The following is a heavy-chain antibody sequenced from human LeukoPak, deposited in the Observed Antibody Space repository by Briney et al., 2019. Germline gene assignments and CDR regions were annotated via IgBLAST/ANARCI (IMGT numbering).Heavy chain of an antibody. J-gene: IGHJ4*02. Sequence: GGSLRLSCTASGFTFSSYSLNWVRQAPGKGLEWVSSVSTGSNYIYYADSVKGRFTISRDNDKNSLYLQMNSLRAEDTAVHYCARDLSLSGYCSSTSCPLDYWGQGTLVTVSS. CDR2: VSTGSNYI. CDR1: GFTFSSYS. D-gene: IGHD2-2*01. CDR3: ARDLSLSGYCSSTSCPLDY. V-gene: IGHV3-21*04.